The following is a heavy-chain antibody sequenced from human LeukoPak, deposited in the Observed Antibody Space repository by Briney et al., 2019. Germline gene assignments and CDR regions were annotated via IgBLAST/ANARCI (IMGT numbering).Heavy chain of an antibody. J-gene: IGHJ4*02. CDR2: INPNSGGT. V-gene: IGHV1-2*02. CDR1: GGTFSSYA. D-gene: IGHD6-6*01. Sequence: ASVKVSCKASGGTFSSYAISWVRQAPGQGLEWMGWINPNSGGTNYAQKFQGRVTMTRDTSISTAYMELSRLRSDDTAVYYCARLGSSAKSYYFDYWGQGTLVTVSS. CDR3: ARLGSSAKSYYFDY.